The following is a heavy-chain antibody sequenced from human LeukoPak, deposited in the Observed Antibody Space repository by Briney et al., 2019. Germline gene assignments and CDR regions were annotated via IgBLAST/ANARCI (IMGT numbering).Heavy chain of an antibody. Sequence: SETLSLTCTVSGGSISSYYWSWIRQPPGKGLEWIGYIYYSGSTNYNPSLKSRVTISVDTSKNQFSLKLSSVTAADTAVYYCARYDFWRRPAFDIWGQGTMVTVSS. CDR3: ARYDFWRRPAFDI. V-gene: IGHV4-59*01. J-gene: IGHJ3*02. CDR1: GGSISSYY. D-gene: IGHD3-3*01. CDR2: IYYSGST.